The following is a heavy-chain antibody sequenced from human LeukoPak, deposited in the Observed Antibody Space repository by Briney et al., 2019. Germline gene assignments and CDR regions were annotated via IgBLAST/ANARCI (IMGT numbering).Heavy chain of an antibody. CDR2: IYHSGST. CDR3: AREARYCGGDCYSLLHYYYGMDV. Sequence: SGTLSLTCAVSGGSISSSNWWSWVRQPPGKGLEWIGEIYHSGSTNYNPSLKSRVTISVDKSKNQFSLKLSSVTAADTAVYYCAREARYCGGDCYSLLHYYYGMDVWGQGTTVTVSS. V-gene: IGHV4-4*02. D-gene: IGHD2-21*02. CDR1: GGSISSSNW. J-gene: IGHJ6*02.